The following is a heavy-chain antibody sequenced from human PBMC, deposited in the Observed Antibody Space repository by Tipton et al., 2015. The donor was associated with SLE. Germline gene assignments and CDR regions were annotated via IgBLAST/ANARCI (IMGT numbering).Heavy chain of an antibody. CDR3: ARHAYDFWRGFDHHVFDV. V-gene: IGHV4-59*08. Sequence: TLSLTCIVSGGSISGNYWSWIRQPPGKRLEWIGYIDQIGSANYNPSLQSRVTISVGKSTTQFSLKLTSVTAADSAIYYCARHAYDFWRGFDHHVFDVWGQGTIITVSS. D-gene: IGHD3-3*01. CDR1: GGSISGNY. CDR2: IDQIGSA. J-gene: IGHJ3*01.